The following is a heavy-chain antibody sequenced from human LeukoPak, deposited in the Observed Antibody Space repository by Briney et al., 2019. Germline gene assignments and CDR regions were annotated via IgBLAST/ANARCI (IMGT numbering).Heavy chain of an antibody. V-gene: IGHV4-34*01. J-gene: IGHJ4*02. CDR1: GGSFSGCY. CDR3: ARDGDYWGRVARWGY. Sequence: PSETLSLTCAVYGGSFSGCYWSWIRQPPGKGLEWIGEINHSGSTNYNPSLKSRVTISVDTSKNQFSLKLSSVTAADTAVYYCARDGDYWGRVARWGYWGQGTLVTVSS. CDR2: INHSGST. D-gene: IGHD4-17*01.